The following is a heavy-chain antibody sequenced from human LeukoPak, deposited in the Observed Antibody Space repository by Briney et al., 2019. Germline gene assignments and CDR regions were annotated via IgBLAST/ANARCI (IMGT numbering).Heavy chain of an antibody. CDR3: ARGYCIGGSCWYFDH. D-gene: IGHD2-15*01. Sequence: GGSLRLSCAASGFTFDDYGMSWVRQAPGRGLEWVAGINWNGASIGYADSVKGRFTISRDSAKKSLYLQMNSLRAEDTALYYCARGYCIGGSCWYFDHWGQGTLVTVPS. CDR1: GFTFDDYG. CDR2: INWNGASI. J-gene: IGHJ4*02. V-gene: IGHV3-20*04.